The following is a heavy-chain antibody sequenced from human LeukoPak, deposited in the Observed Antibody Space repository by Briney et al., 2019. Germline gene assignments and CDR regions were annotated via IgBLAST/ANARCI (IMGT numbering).Heavy chain of an antibody. V-gene: IGHV1-46*01. CDR1: GYTFTSYY. J-gene: IGHJ4*02. CDR3: ARDSDSSGYPSDY. D-gene: IGHD3-22*01. Sequence: GASVKVSCKASGYTFTSYYMHWVRQAPGQGLEWMGIINPSGGSTNYAQKFQGRVTITADESTSTAYMELSSLRSEDTAVYYCARDSDSSGYPSDYWGQGTLVTVSS. CDR2: INPSGGST.